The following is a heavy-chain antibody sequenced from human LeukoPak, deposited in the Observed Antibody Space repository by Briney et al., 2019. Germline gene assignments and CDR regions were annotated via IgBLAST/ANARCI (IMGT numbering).Heavy chain of an antibody. V-gene: IGHV3-21*01. D-gene: IGHD3-9*01. CDR1: RFTFSTYW. CDR3: ARDNDLLRYFDWPLDY. CDR2: ISSSSSYT. J-gene: IGHJ4*02. Sequence: GGSLRLSCAASRFTFSTYWMSWVRQAPGKGLEWVSSISSSSSYTYYADSVKGRFTISRDNAKNSLYLQMNSLRAEDTAVYYCARDNDLLRYFDWPLDYWGQGTLVTVSS.